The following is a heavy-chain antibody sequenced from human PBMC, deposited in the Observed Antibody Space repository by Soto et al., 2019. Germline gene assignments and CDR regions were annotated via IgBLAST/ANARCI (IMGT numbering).Heavy chain of an antibody. CDR3: ARDWEFGY. D-gene: IGHD3-10*01. CDR1: GFTFTSYY. Sequence: QVQLVQSGAEVKKPGASVKVSCKTSGFTFTSYYLHWVRQAPGQGLEWMGVINPSGDSTSYAQKFQGRVTVTRDTSTSIVYMELSSLRSEDTAVYYCARDWEFGYWGQGTLVTVSS. V-gene: IGHV1-46*01. J-gene: IGHJ4*02. CDR2: INPSGDST.